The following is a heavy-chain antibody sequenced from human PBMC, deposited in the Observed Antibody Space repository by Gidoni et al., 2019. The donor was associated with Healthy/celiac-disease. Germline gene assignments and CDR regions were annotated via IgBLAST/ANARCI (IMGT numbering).Heavy chain of an antibody. CDR3: ASLGYCSGGSCPDGAFDI. CDR2: ISSNGGST. CDR1: GFTFSSYA. J-gene: IGHJ3*02. D-gene: IGHD2-15*01. Sequence: EVQLVESGGGLVQPGGSLRLSCAASGFTFSSYAMHWVRQAPGKGLEYVSAISSNGGSTYYANSVKGRFTISRDNSKNTLYLQMGSLRAEDMAVYYCASLGYCSGGSCPDGAFDIWGQGTMVTVSS. V-gene: IGHV3-64*01.